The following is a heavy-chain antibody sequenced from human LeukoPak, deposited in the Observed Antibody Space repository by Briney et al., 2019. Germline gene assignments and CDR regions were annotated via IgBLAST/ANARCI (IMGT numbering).Heavy chain of an antibody. CDR1: GGSFSGYY. CDR3: ARGGRYCSGGSWYLDY. Sequence: SETLSLTCAVYGGSFSGYYWSWIRQPPGKGPEWIGEINHSGSTNYNPSLKSRVTISVDTPKNQFSLVLTSVTAADTAMYYCARGGRYCSGGSWYLDYWGQGTLVTVSS. J-gene: IGHJ4*02. D-gene: IGHD2-15*01. V-gene: IGHV4-34*01. CDR2: INHSGST.